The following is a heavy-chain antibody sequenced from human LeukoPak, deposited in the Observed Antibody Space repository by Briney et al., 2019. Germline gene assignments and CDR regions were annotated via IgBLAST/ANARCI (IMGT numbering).Heavy chain of an antibody. Sequence: ASVKVSCKASGYTFTGYYMHWGGQAPGQGLGWRGWINPNSGGTNYAQKFQGWVTMTRDTSISTAYMELSRLRSDDTAVYYCARVDCSSTSCYDYFDYWGQGTLVTVSS. CDR1: GYTFTGYY. CDR2: INPNSGGT. D-gene: IGHD2-2*01. CDR3: ARVDCSSTSCYDYFDY. V-gene: IGHV1-2*04. J-gene: IGHJ4*02.